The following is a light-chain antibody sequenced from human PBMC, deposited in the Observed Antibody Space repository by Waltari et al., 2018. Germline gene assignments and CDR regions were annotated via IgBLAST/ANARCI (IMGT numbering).Light chain of an antibody. CDR2: DNS. J-gene: IGLJ3*02. CDR1: RSNIGGNY. CDR3: ATWDTSLIAGV. Sequence: QSVLTQPPSVSAAQGQKVTISCSGTRSNIGGNYVSWYQQIPGSAPKLLIYDNSQRPSGVPDRFSGSKSDSSATLAITGLQTGDEAVYYCATWDTSLIAGVFGGGTTLTVL. V-gene: IGLV1-51*01.